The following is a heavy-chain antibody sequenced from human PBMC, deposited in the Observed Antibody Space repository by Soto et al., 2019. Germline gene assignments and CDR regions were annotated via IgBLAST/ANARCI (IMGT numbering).Heavy chain of an antibody. D-gene: IGHD3-22*01. J-gene: IGHJ3*02. CDR2: IYYSGST. V-gene: IGHV4-31*03. CDR1: GGSISSGGYY. Sequence: QVQLQESGPGLVKPSQTLSLTCTVSGGSISSGGYYWSWIRQHPGKGLEWIGYIYYSGSTYYNPSLKSRVTISVDTSKNQFSLKLSSVTAADTAVDYCARGVVITLESVGYAFDIWGQGTMVTVSS. CDR3: ARGVVITLESVGYAFDI.